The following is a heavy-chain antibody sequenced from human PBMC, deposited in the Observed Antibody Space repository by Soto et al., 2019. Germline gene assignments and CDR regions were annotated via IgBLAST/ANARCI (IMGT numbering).Heavy chain of an antibody. CDR3: VMVDNYVTHTPQDV. Sequence: QVQLVQSGDEVKKPGASVKVSCKASGYIFVNYGIAWERQAPGQGLEWLGWISPYTGNTHDATKVQGRLPMTTDTSTSTAYMDLGSLTSDDTAVYYCVMVDNYVTHTPQDVWGQGTTVSVSS. D-gene: IGHD3-16*01. CDR2: ISPYTGNT. J-gene: IGHJ6*02. CDR1: GYIFVNYG. V-gene: IGHV1-18*01.